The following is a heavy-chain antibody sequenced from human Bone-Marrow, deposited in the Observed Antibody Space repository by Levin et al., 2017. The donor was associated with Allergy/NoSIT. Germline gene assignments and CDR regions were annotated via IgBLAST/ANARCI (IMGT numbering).Heavy chain of an antibody. CDR2: VNSDGTST. CDR3: ARGWYYFDY. J-gene: IGHJ4*02. CDR1: GLTFNSYW. Sequence: HGESLKISCAAPGLTFNSYWMHWIRQAPGKGLERVSRVNSDGTSTDYADSVKGRFTISRDNAKNTIYLQMNSLRAEDTAVYYCARGWYYFDYWGQGTLVTVSS. V-gene: IGHV3-74*01.